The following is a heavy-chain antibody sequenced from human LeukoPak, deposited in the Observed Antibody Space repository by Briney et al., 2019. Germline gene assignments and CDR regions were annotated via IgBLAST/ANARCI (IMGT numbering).Heavy chain of an antibody. CDR3: AKDRDMIVVGFDY. Sequence: PGGSLRLSCAASGFTVSSNYMSWVRQAPGKGLEWGSAISGSGGSTYYADSVKGRFTISRDNSKNTLYLQMNSLRAEDTAVYYCAKDRDMIVVGFDYWGQGTLVTVSS. J-gene: IGHJ4*02. D-gene: IGHD3-22*01. V-gene: IGHV3-23*01. CDR2: ISGSGGST. CDR1: GFTVSSNY.